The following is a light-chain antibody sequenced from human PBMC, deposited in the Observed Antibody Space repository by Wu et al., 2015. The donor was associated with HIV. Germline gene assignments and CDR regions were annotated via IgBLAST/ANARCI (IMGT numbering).Light chain of an antibody. V-gene: IGKV3-11*01. Sequence: EIVLTQSPATLSLSPGETATLSCRASQSVSSYLAWYQQKPGQAPRLLIYDASNRATGIPARFSGSGSGTEFTLTISDIQSEDFAVYYCQHYHNWPPWTFGQGTKVEMK. CDR1: QSVSSY. J-gene: IGKJ1*01. CDR3: QHYHNWPPWT. CDR2: DAS.